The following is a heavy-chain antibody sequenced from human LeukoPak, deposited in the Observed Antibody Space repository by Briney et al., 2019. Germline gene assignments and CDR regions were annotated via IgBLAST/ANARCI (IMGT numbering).Heavy chain of an antibody. CDR2: ISSSSSYI. CDR3: ARGYYYGTGSYYPLAY. D-gene: IGHD3-10*01. CDR1: GLTFSSYS. J-gene: IGHJ4*02. V-gene: IGHV3-21*01. Sequence: PGGSLRLSCAASGLTFSSYSMNWVRQAPGKGLEWVSSISSSSSYIFYADSVKGRFTISRRNSKHSLYLQMNSLRTEATAVYYCARGYYYGTGSYYPLAYWGQGTLVTVSS.